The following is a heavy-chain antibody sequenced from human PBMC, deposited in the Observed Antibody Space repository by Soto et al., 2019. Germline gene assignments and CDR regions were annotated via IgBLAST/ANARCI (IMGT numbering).Heavy chain of an antibody. J-gene: IGHJ2*01. Sequence: QVQLVESGGGVVQPGRSLRLSCAASGFTFSSYGMHWVRQAPGKGLEWVAVIWYDGSNKYYADSVKGRFTISRDNSKNTLYLQMNSLRAEDTAVYYCARDTDYGDYHNWYFDLWGRGTLVTVSS. CDR1: GFTFSSYG. V-gene: IGHV3-33*01. CDR3: ARDTDYGDYHNWYFDL. CDR2: IWYDGSNK. D-gene: IGHD4-17*01.